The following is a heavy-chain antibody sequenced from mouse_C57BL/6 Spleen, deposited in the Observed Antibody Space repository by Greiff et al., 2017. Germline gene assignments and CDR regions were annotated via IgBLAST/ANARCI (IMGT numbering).Heavy chain of an antibody. Sequence: VQLQQSGAELVKPGASVKISCKASGYAFSSYWMNWVKQRPGKGLEWIGQIYPGDGDTNYNGKFKGKATLTADKSSSTAYMQLSSLTSEDSAVYLCARSGTVVPVGLGVWGTGTTVTVSS. J-gene: IGHJ1*03. CDR2: IYPGDGDT. CDR3: ARSGTVVPVGLGV. D-gene: IGHD1-1*01. CDR1: GYAFSSYW. V-gene: IGHV1-80*01.